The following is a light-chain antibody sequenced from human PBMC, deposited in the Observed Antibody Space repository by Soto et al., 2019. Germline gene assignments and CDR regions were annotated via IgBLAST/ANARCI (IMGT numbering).Light chain of an antibody. CDR1: QSVLYSPNNKNY. J-gene: IGKJ2*01. CDR2: WAS. CDR3: QQYYGTPYT. V-gene: IGKV4-1*01. Sequence: DIVMTQSPDSLAVPLGERATINCKSSQSVLYSPNNKNYLAWYQQKPGQPPKLIIYWASTRESGVPERFGGSGSGTDFTLTISSLQAEDGAVYYCQQYYGTPYTFGQGTKLEIK.